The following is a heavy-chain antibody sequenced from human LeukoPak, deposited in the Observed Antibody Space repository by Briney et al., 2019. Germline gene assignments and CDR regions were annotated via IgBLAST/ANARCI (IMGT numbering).Heavy chain of an antibody. J-gene: IGHJ4*02. CDR1: GVSLSSQV. CDR2: MIPMFGTP. D-gene: IGHD6-19*01. Sequence: ASVKVSCKASGVSLSSQVISWVRQAPGQGLEWMGGMIPMFGTPNYAEKFQGRVTITADKSTNTAYLELRSLRSDDTAVYFCARDRPVAGLVYWGQGTLVAVSS. V-gene: IGHV1-69*06. CDR3: ARDRPVAGLVY.